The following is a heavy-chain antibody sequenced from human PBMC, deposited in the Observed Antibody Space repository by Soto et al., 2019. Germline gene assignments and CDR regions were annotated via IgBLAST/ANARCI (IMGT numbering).Heavy chain of an antibody. CDR1: GFTFSSYA. J-gene: IGHJ4*02. V-gene: IGHV3-48*03. CDR2: ISSSGSTI. Sequence: EVQLVESGGGLVQPGGSLRLSCAASGFTFSSYAMNWVRQAPGKGLEWVSYISSSGSTIYYADSVKGRFTISRDNAKNSQYLQMNILRAEDTAVYYCARDRGITIFGERQTAGFDYWGQGTLVTVSS. CDR3: ARDRGITIFGERQTAGFDY. D-gene: IGHD3-3*01.